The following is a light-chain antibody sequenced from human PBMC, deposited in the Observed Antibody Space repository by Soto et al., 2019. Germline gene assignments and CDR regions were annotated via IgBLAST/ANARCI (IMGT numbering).Light chain of an antibody. J-gene: IGKJ4*02. CDR3: QQYNSFSRT. Sequence: DVRLTQFSYDLSAAVEGKGIIIGRASQTIRTRLAWYQQKPGKAPRLLIYGASTLDSRVPSRFSGGGSGTDFTRTISSLQPDDFAPYDCQQYNSFSRTLGRGTKVDIK. V-gene: IGKV1-5*02. CDR1: QTIRTR. CDR2: GAS.